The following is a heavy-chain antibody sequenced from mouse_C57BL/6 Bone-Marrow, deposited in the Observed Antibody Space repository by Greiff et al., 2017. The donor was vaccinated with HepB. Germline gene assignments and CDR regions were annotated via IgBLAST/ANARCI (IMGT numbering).Heavy chain of an antibody. CDR3: ARNPCYYYGSRWYFDV. J-gene: IGHJ1*03. V-gene: IGHV1-53*01. CDR2: INPSNGGT. D-gene: IGHD1-1*01. Sequence: QVQLQQPGTELVKPGASVKLSCKASGYTFTSYWMHWVKQRPGQGLEWIGNINPSNGGTNYNEKFKSKATLTVDKSTSTAYMQLSSLTSEDSAVYYCARNPCYYYGSRWYFDVWGTGTTVTVSS. CDR1: GYTFTSYW.